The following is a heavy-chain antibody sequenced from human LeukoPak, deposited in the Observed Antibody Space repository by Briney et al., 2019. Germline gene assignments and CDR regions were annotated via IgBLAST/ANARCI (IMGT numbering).Heavy chain of an antibody. V-gene: IGHV1-18*01. D-gene: IGHD1-26*01. CDR3: ARRQWEIDY. J-gene: IGHJ4*02. Sequence: ASVKVSCKASGYTSTSYGITWVRQAPGQGLEWMGWISAYNGNANYAQKLQDRVTMTTDTSTSTAYMELRSLRSDDTAVYYCARRQWEIDYWGQGTLVTVSS. CDR1: GYTSTSYG. CDR2: ISAYNGNA.